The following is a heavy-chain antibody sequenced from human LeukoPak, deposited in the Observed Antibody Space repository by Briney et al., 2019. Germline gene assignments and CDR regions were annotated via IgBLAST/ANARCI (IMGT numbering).Heavy chain of an antibody. D-gene: IGHD1-26*01. Sequence: ASVKVSFKASGYTFTTYAIHWVRQAPGQGLEWLGWINTGNGDTRYSQTFQGRVTITRDTSASTAYMELSSLRPEDTAMYYCARDMGSGSLHYWGQGTLVTVSS. CDR3: ARDMGSGSLHY. J-gene: IGHJ4*02. CDR2: INTGNGDT. CDR1: GYTFTTYA. V-gene: IGHV1-3*04.